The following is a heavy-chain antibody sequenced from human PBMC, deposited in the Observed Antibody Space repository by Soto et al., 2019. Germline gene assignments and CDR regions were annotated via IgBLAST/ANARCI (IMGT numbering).Heavy chain of an antibody. J-gene: IGHJ5*02. CDR1: GGSISSYY. Sequence: SETLSLTCTVSGGSISSYYWSWIRQPPGKGLEWIGYIYYSGSTNYNPSLKSRVTISVDTSKNQFSLKLSSVTAADTAVYYCARATLAAAGTGWFDPWGQGTLVTVSS. V-gene: IGHV4-59*01. D-gene: IGHD6-13*01. CDR2: IYYSGST. CDR3: ARATLAAAGTGWFDP.